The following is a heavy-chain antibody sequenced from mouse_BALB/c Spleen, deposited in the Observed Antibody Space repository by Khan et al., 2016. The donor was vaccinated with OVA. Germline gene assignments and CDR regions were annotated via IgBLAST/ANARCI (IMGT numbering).Heavy chain of an antibody. CDR3: ERVYYRYDEGYWYIDV. Sequence: EVQLQESGGGLVQPGGSLKLSCAASEFTFSGYGMSWVRQTPDKRLELVATINSNGGTSYYPDSVKGRFTISRDNAKNTLHLQMISLKSEDTAMYYCERVYYRYDEGYWYIDVWGAGTTVTVSS. D-gene: IGHD2-14*01. J-gene: IGHJ1*01. CDR1: EFTFSGYG. CDR2: INSNGGTS. V-gene: IGHV5-6-3*01.